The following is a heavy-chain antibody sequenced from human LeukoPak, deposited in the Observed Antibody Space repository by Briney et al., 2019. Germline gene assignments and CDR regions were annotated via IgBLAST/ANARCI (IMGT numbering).Heavy chain of an antibody. CDR2: MNEYGGDI. Sequence: GGSLRLSCLASKFTFNNYAMTWVRQAPGKGLEWVTHMNEYGGDIFYVDSVKDRFTISRDNAKNLLYLQMNSLRAEDTAVYFCARPRGCNSGRCNNFDYWGQGTLVTVSS. J-gene: IGHJ4*02. CDR1: KFTFNNYA. V-gene: IGHV3-7*01. CDR3: ARPRGCNSGRCNNFDY. D-gene: IGHD2-8*01.